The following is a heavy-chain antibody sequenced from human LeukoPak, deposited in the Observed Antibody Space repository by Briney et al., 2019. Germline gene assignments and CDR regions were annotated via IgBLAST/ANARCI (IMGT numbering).Heavy chain of an antibody. V-gene: IGHV4-59*01. CDR3: ARADGYSYGRFDY. D-gene: IGHD5-18*01. CDR2: IYYSGST. Sequence: SETLSLTCTVSGGSISGYYWSWIRQPPGEGLEWIGYIYYSGSTNYNPSPKSRVTISVDTSKNQFSLKLRSVTAADTAVYYCARADGYSYGRFDYWGPGTLVTVSS. J-gene: IGHJ4*02. CDR1: GGSISGYY.